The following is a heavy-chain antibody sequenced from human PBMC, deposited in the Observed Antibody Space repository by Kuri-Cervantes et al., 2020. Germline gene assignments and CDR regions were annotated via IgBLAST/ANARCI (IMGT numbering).Heavy chain of an antibody. CDR2: IYWDDDR. Sequence: SGPTLVKPTQTLTLTCTFSGFSLSTSGMCVSWIRQPPGKALEWLALIYWDDDRRYNPSLKNRLTITRDTSRNQVVLLMTNMNPVDTATYYCVHIMITYGGVMGDDAFDIWGQGTMVTVSS. CDR3: VHIMITYGGVMGDDAFDI. CDR1: GFSLSTSGMC. J-gene: IGHJ3*02. D-gene: IGHD3-16*01. V-gene: IGHV2-5*08.